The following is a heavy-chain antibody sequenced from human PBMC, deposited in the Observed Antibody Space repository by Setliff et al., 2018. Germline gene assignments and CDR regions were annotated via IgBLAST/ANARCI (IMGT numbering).Heavy chain of an antibody. CDR2: IWDDGGYK. J-gene: IGHJ4*02. CDR1: GFTFSTYR. D-gene: IGHD1-26*01. CDR3: AGDPPRSDWRLDS. V-gene: IGHV3-33*08. Sequence: GSLRLSCAASGFTFSTYRMHWVRQAPGKGLEWVAIIWDDGGYKYHADSVKGRFTISRDNSKNTVYLEMNNLRADDTAVYYCAGDPPRSDWRLDSWGQGTLVTVSS.